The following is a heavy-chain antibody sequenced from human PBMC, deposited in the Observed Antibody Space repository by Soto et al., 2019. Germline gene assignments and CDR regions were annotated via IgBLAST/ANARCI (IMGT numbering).Heavy chain of an antibody. CDR3: AKTAAAGTGY. CDR1: GFTFSSYG. D-gene: IGHD6-13*01. Sequence: QVQLVESGGGVVQPGRSLRLSCAASGFTFSSYGMHWVRQAPGKGLEWVAVISYDGSNKYYADSVKGRFTISRDNSKNTLYLQMNSLRAEDTAVDYCAKTAAAGTGYWGQGTLVTVSS. CDR2: ISYDGSNK. J-gene: IGHJ4*02. V-gene: IGHV3-30*18.